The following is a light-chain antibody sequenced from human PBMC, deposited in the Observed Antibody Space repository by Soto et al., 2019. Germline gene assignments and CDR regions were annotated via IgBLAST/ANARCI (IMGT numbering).Light chain of an antibody. V-gene: IGKV1-5*03. Sequence: DIQMTQSPSTLSGSVGDRVTITCRASQTISSWLAWYQQKPGKAPKLLIYKASTLKSGVPSRFSGSGSGTEFTLTISSLQPDDFATYYCQHYTSYSEASGQGTKVHIK. CDR2: KAS. CDR1: QTISSW. CDR3: QHYTSYSEA. J-gene: IGKJ1*01.